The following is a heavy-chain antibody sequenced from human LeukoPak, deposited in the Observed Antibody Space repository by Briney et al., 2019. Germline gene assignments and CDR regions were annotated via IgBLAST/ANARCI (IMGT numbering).Heavy chain of an antibody. CDR1: GGSISSYY. V-gene: IGHV4-59*01. Sequence: SETLPLTCTISGGSISSYYWNWIRQSPGKGLEWIGYIYYSGSTNYNPSLKSRVTISVDTSKNQFSLNLDSVTAADTAVYYCARHGDKLSGYGYTNWFDPWGQGTLVTVSS. D-gene: IGHD3-22*01. CDR2: IYYSGST. J-gene: IGHJ5*02. CDR3: ARHGDKLSGYGYTNWFDP.